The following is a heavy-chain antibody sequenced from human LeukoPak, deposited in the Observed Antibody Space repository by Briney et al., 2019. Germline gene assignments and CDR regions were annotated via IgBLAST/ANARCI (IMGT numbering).Heavy chain of an antibody. CDR1: GFTFNTYW. Sequence: GGSLRLSCAASGFTFNTYWISWVRQAPGKGLEWVANIKQDGSEKYYVDSVKGRFTISRDNAKNSLYLQMNTLRAEDTAVYYCERCSDYSLGYCGQGTLVTVPS. CDR3: ERCSDYSLGY. V-gene: IGHV3-7*05. CDR2: IKQDGSEK. J-gene: IGHJ4*02. D-gene: IGHD4-11*01.